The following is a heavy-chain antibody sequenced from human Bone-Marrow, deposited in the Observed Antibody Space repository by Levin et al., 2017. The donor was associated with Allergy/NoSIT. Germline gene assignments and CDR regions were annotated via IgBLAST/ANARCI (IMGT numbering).Heavy chain of an antibody. CDR3: ASYTSLGE. CDR2: IGVSGSPI. V-gene: IGHV3-48*01. D-gene: IGHD2-2*02. Sequence: GESLKISCAASGFTFSDYDMNWVRQAPGKGLECVSYIGVSGSPIYYADSVKGRFTISRDDAKNSLFLRMKSLRVEDTAIYYCASYTSLGEWGQGTRVTVSS. CDR1: GFTFSDYD. J-gene: IGHJ4*02.